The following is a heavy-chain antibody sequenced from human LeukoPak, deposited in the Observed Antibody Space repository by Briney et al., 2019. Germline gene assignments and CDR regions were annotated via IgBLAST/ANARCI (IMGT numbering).Heavy chain of an antibody. Sequence: PGRSLRLSCAASGFTFDDYGMHWVRQAPRKGPEWVSGISLNSGTIGYADSVRGRFTISRDNAKNSLYLQMNSLRAEDTALYYCAKDLREYTSSWYVVGFFDYWGRGTLVTLSS. J-gene: IGHJ4*02. CDR2: ISLNSGTI. CDR1: GFTFDDYG. CDR3: AKDLREYTSSWYVVGFFDY. V-gene: IGHV3-9*01. D-gene: IGHD6-13*01.